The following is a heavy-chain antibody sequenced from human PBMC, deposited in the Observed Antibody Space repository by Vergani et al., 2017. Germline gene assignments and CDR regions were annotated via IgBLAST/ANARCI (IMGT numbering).Heavy chain of an antibody. CDR3: ARGSRGVVRGVITPDSYYFDY. J-gene: IGHJ4*02. V-gene: IGHV1-69*01. D-gene: IGHD3-10*01. CDR2: IIPIFGTA. Sequence: QVQLVQSGAEVKKPGSSVKVSCKASGGTFSSYAISWVRQAPGQGLEWMGGIIPIFGTANYAQKFQGRVTITADESTSTAYMELSSLRSEDTAVYYCARGSRGVVRGVITPDSYYFDYWGQGTLVTVSS. CDR1: GGTFSSYA.